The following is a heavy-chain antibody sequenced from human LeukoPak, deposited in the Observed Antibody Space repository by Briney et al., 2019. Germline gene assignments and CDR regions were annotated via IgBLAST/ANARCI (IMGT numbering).Heavy chain of an antibody. V-gene: IGHV1-8*03. D-gene: IGHD6-19*01. J-gene: IGHJ3*02. Sequence: WMNPNSGNTGYAQKFQGRVTITRNTSISTAYMELSSLRSEDTAVYYCARGGRSGWVDAFDIWGQGTMVTVSS. CDR3: ARGGRSGWVDAFDI. CDR2: MNPNSGNT.